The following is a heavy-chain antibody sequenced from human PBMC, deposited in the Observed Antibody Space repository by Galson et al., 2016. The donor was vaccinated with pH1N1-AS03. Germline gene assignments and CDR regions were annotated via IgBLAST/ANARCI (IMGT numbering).Heavy chain of an antibody. CDR3: ARTLNYNTGLDV. CDR2: IDWDDGT. J-gene: IGHJ6*02. V-gene: IGHV2-70*04. D-gene: IGHD5-24*01. CDR1: GFSLSTGGTR. Sequence: PALVKPTQTLTLTCTVPGFSLSTGGTRVSWIRQPPGKALEWLGRIDWDDGTFYSTSLKTRLTISKDTSKNQVVLTMTNMDPVDTGTYYCARTLNYNTGLDVWGPGATVTVSS.